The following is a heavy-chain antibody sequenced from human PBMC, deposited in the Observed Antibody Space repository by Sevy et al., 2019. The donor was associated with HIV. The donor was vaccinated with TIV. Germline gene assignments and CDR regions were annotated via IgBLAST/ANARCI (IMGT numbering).Heavy chain of an antibody. J-gene: IGHJ4*02. CDR3: ARGLQLGPYFDY. V-gene: IGHV3-66*01. CDR2: IYSAGST. D-gene: IGHD6-13*01. Sequence: GSLRLSCVASGFTVSSNYMTWVRQAPGKGLEWVSVIYSAGSTYYAESVKARFTISRDNSKNTLYLQMNSLRADDTAVYYCARGLQLGPYFDYWGQGTLVTVSS. CDR1: GFTVSSNY.